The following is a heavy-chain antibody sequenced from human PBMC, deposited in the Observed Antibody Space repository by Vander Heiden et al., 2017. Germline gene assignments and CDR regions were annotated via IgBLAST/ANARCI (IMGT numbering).Heavy chain of an antibody. CDR2: ISNDGSME. Sequence: QVQLVESGGGVVKPGRSIRLSCAASGFALRSYDMHWVRQAAGKGLEWVAFISNDGSMEYYADSVKGRFTITRDNSKNTLYLQLKSLRPEDTGVYYCAMLGGGSFDYWGQGTLVTVSS. V-gene: IGHV3-30*03. CDR3: AMLGGGSFDY. D-gene: IGHD3-16*01. J-gene: IGHJ4*02. CDR1: GFALRSYD.